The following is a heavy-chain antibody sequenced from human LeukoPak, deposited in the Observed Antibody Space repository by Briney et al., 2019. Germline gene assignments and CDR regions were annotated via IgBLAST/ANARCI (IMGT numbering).Heavy chain of an antibody. CDR3: AREILDYDILTGYRLNWFDP. CDR1: GYTFTSYG. V-gene: IGHV1-18*01. J-gene: IGHJ5*02. CDR2: ISACNGNT. D-gene: IGHD3-9*01. Sequence: GASVKVSCKASGYTFTSYGISWVRQAPGQGLEWMGWISACNGNTNYAQKLQGRVTMTTDTSTSTAYMELRSLRSDDTAVYYCAREILDYDILTGYRLNWFDPWGQGTLVTVSS.